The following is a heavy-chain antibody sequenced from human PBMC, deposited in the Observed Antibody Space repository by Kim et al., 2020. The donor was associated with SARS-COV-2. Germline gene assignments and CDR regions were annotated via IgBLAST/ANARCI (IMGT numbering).Heavy chain of an antibody. D-gene: IGHD2-21*02. Sequence: GGSLRLSCAASGFTFSNYWMSWVRQAPGKGLEWVSNIKQGGSETYYVDSVKGRFTISRDNAKNSLYLQMNSLRAEDTAVYYCAKEIDGHCGAVFYWPNYFDYWGHGTPVTVSS. CDR1: GFTFSNYW. CDR2: IKQGGSET. J-gene: IGHJ4*01. V-gene: IGHV3-7*03. CDR3: AKEIDGHCGAVFYWPNYFDY.